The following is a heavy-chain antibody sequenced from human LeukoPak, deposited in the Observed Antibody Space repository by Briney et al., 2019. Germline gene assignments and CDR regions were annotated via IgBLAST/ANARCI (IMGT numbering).Heavy chain of an antibody. J-gene: IGHJ4*02. V-gene: IGHV1-46*01. Sequence: GASVKVSCKASGYTFTSYDINWVRQATGQGLEWMGIINPSGGSTSYAQKFQGRVTMTRDTSTSTVYMELSSLRSEDTAVYYCARGGSPAPDPFFDYWGQGTLVTVSS. CDR3: ARGGSPAPDPFFDY. D-gene: IGHD3-16*01. CDR1: GYTFTSYD. CDR2: INPSGGST.